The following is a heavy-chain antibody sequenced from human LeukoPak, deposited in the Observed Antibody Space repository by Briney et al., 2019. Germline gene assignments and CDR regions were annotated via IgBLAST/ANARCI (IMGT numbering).Heavy chain of an antibody. J-gene: IGHJ4*02. V-gene: IGHV3-23*01. CDR2: ISGSGGST. Sequence: GGSLRLSCAASGFTFSSYAMSWVRQAPGKGLEWVSAISGSGGSTYYADSVRGRFTISRDNSKNTLYLQMNSLRAEDTAVYYCAKHSYSSSWYYFDYWGQGTLVTVSS. D-gene: IGHD6-13*01. CDR1: GFTFSSYA. CDR3: AKHSYSSSWYYFDY.